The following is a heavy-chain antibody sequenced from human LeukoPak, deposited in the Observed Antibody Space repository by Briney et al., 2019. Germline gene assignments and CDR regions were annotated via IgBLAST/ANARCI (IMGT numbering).Heavy chain of an antibody. D-gene: IGHD5-24*01. CDR3: ARGREMAISFSGTH. V-gene: IGHV1-69*04. CDR2: IIPILGIA. Sequence: SVKVSCKASGGTFSSYAISWVRQAPGQGLEWMGRIIPILGIANYAQKFQGRVTITADKSTSTAYMELSSLRSEDTAVYYCARGREMAISFSGTHWGQGTLVTVSS. CDR1: GGTFSSYA. J-gene: IGHJ4*02.